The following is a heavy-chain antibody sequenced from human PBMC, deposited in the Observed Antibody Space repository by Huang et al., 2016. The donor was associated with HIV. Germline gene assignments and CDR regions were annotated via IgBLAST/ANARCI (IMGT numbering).Heavy chain of an antibody. Sequence: QVQLVQSGAEVKKPGASVKVSCKASGYTFSSFGISWVRKAPGQGLEWVGWISVYNGNTKFAQKFQGRLTMTTDTSTSTAYMELRSLRSDDTAVYYCARGGGIQLWLLGYYYMDVWGNGTTVTVSS. V-gene: IGHV1-18*01. J-gene: IGHJ6*03. CDR3: ARGGGIQLWLLGYYYMDV. CDR1: GYTFSSFG. D-gene: IGHD5-18*01. CDR2: ISVYNGNT.